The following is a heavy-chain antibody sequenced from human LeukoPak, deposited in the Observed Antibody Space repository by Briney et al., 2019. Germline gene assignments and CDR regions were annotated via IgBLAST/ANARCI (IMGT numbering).Heavy chain of an antibody. Sequence: PGGSLRLSCAASGFTFSNYAMSWVRQAPGKGLGWVSAFSGSGGSTYYADSVKGRFTISRDNSKNTLYLQMNSLRAGDTAVYYCATSGLSRFGFWGQGTLVTVSS. CDR2: FSGSGGST. CDR3: ATSGLSRFGF. J-gene: IGHJ4*02. D-gene: IGHD2/OR15-2a*01. V-gene: IGHV3-23*01. CDR1: GFTFSNYA.